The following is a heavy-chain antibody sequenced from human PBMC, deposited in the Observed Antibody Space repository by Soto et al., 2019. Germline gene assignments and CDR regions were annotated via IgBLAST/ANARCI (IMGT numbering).Heavy chain of an antibody. J-gene: IGHJ1*01. CDR2: VDYSGTT. CDR3: ARHGANSGSCSEYFQH. CDR1: GDSISSSTYF. V-gene: IGHV4-39*01. D-gene: IGHD1-26*01. Sequence: PSETLSLTCTVSGDSISSSTYFWGWIRQPPGKGLEWIGSVDYSGTTYYNTSLRTRATISVDTSKNQFSLKLSSVTAADTAVYYCARHGANSGSCSEYFQHWGQGTLVTVSS.